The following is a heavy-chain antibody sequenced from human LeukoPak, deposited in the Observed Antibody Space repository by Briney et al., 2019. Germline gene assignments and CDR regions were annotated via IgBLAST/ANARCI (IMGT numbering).Heavy chain of an antibody. CDR3: AKGDIVVVTAIQHAYDI. CDR2: IIPIFGTA. J-gene: IGHJ3*02. CDR1: GGTFSSHA. V-gene: IGHV1-69*06. D-gene: IGHD2-21*02. Sequence: SVKVSCKASGGTFSSHAISWVRQAPGQALEWMGRIIPIFGTANYAQKSQGRVTITADKSTSTAYMELSSLRSEDTAVYYCAKGDIVVVTAIQHAYDIWGQGTMVTVSS.